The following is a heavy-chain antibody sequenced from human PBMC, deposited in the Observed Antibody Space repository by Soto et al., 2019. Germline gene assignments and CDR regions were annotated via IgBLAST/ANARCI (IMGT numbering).Heavy chain of an antibody. V-gene: IGHV3-23*01. CDR3: AKKLGWEQLGYYFDY. CDR1: GFTFSSYG. Sequence: GGSLRLSCVASGFTFSSYGMHWVRQAPGKGLEWVSAISGSGGSTYYADSVKGRFTISRDNSKNTLYLQMNSLRAEDTAVYYCAKKLGWEQLGYYFDYWGQGTLVTVSS. D-gene: IGHD6-13*01. CDR2: ISGSGGST. J-gene: IGHJ4*02.